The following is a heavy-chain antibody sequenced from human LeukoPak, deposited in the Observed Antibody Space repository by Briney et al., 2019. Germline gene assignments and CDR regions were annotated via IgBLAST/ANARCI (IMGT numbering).Heavy chain of an antibody. J-gene: IGHJ6*03. V-gene: IGHV3-23*01. CDR2: ISGSGGST. Sequence: GGSLRLSCAASGFTFSSYGMSWVRQAPGKGLEWVSAISGSGGSTYYADSVKGRFTISRDNSKNTLYLQMNSLRAEDTAVYYCAKDGIARKLYYYYMDVWGKGTTVTISS. CDR1: GFTFSSYG. CDR3: AKDGIARKLYYYYMDV. D-gene: IGHD1-26*01.